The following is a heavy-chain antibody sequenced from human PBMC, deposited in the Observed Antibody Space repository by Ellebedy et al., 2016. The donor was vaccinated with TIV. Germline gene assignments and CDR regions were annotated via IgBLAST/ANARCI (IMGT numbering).Heavy chain of an antibody. J-gene: IGHJ4*02. CDR3: AKGFCTSCHRYFDY. D-gene: IGHD2-2*01. CDR1: GFTFSSYG. CDR2: ISYDGSNK. V-gene: IGHV3-30*18. Sequence: GGSLRLSXAASGFTFSSYGMHWVRQAPGKGLEWVAVISYDGSNKYYADSVKGRFTISRDNSKNTLYLQMNSLRAEDTAVYYCAKGFCTSCHRYFDYWGQGTLVTVSS.